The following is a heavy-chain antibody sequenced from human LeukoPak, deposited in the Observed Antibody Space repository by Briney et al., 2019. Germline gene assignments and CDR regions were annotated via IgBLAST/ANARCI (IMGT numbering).Heavy chain of an antibody. J-gene: IGHJ4*02. CDR3: ARARRVGYSNWDY. CDR1: GFTFKNNS. CDR2: ISGSGATT. V-gene: IGHV3-23*01. D-gene: IGHD5-24*01. Sequence: GGSLRLSCGASGFTFKNNSMSWVRQTPGKGLDWVSAISGSGATTYYADSVRGRFTISRDNSKNTLYLQMNSLRVDDTAVYYCARARRVGYSNWDYWGQGTLVTVSS.